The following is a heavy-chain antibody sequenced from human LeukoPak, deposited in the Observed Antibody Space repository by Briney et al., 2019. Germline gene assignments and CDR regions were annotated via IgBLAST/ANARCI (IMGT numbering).Heavy chain of an antibody. CDR2: INHSGST. D-gene: IGHD3-16*02. J-gene: IGHJ4*02. CDR1: GGSFSGYY. CDR3: ARSQQLRLGELSSPLDY. V-gene: IGHV4-34*01. Sequence: SETLSLTCAVYGGSFSGYYWSWIRQPPGKGLEWIGEINHSGSTNYNPSLKSRVTISVDTSKNQFSLKLSSVTAADTAVYYCARSQQLRLGELSSPLDYWGQGTLVTVSS.